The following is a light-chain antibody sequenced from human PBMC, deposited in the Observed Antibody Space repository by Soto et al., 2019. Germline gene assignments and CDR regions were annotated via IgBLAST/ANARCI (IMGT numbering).Light chain of an antibody. CDR2: WAS. CDR1: QSILSSSNNKNY. J-gene: IGKJ4*01. Sequence: DIVMTQSPDSLTVSLGERATINCKSSQSILSSSNNKNYLVWYQQKPGQPPKVLINWASTRESGVPDRFSGSGSGADFTLTISSLQSEDVAVFSCQQYYSTPPTFGGGTKLEIK. CDR3: QQYYSTPPT. V-gene: IGKV4-1*01.